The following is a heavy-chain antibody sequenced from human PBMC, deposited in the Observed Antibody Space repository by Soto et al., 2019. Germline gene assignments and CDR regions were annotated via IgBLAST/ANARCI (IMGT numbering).Heavy chain of an antibody. CDR3: ARVDYDILTGLGGTNAFDI. CDR2: INPNSGGT. CDR1: GYTFTVYY. J-gene: IGHJ3*02. Sequence: EASVKVSSTASGYTFTVYYMHCVRQAPGQGLEWMGWINPNSGGTNYAQKFQGWVTMTRDTSISTAYMELSRLRSDDTAVYYCARVDYDILTGLGGTNAFDIWGQGTMVTVSS. D-gene: IGHD3-9*01. V-gene: IGHV1-2*04.